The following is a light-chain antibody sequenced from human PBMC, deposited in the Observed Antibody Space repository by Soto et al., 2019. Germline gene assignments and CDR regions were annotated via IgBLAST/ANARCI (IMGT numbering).Light chain of an antibody. V-gene: IGKV1-5*03. J-gene: IGKJ1*01. Sequence: DIQMTQSPSTLSASVGDRVTITCRASQSISSWLAWYQQKPGKAPRLLIYKASSLESGVPSRFSGSGSGTEFTLNISSLQPDDFATYYCQQNNSYPWTFGQGTKVDIK. CDR3: QQNNSYPWT. CDR1: QSISSW. CDR2: KAS.